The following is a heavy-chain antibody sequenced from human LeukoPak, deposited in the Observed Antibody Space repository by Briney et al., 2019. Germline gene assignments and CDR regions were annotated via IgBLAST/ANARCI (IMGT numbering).Heavy chain of an antibody. J-gene: IGHJ6*02. CDR3: ARGAMVAATRSFYYGMDI. V-gene: IGHV4-30-4*01. CDR2: LFYSGST. CDR1: GGSISSGDFY. Sequence: SQTLSLTCIVSGGSISSGDFYWSWIRQPPGKGLEWIEYLFYSGSTYYNPSLKGRVTISVDTSKNQFSLKLSSVTAADTAVYYCARGAMVAATRSFYYGMDIWGQGTTVTVSS. D-gene: IGHD2-15*01.